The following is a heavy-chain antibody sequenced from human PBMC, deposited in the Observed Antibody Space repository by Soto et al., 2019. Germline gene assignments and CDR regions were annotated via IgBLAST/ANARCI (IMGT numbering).Heavy chain of an antibody. CDR3: ARVLESRHYYYYYMDV. D-gene: IGHD1-1*01. V-gene: IGHV1-18*01. CDR1: GYTFTSYG. CDR2: ISAYNGNT. J-gene: IGHJ6*03. Sequence: ASVKVSCKASGYTFTSYGISWVRQAPGQGLEWMGWISAYNGNTNYAQKLQGRVTMTTDTSTSTAYMELRSLRSDDTAVYYCARVLESRHYYYYYMDVWGKGTTVTVSS.